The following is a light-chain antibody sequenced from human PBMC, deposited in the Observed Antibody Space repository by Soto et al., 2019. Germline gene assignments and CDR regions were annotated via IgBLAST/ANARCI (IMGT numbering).Light chain of an antibody. CDR1: SSDVGGYKY. CDR2: EVS. V-gene: IGLV2-14*01. CDR3: SAYTRSSTWV. J-gene: IGLJ2*01. Sequence: QSALTQPASVSGSPGQSIAISCTGSSSDVGGYKYVSWYQQYPGKAPKLMIYEVSNRPSEISKRFSGSKSGNTAFLTISGLQTDDEADYYCSAYTRSSTWVFGGGTKLTVL.